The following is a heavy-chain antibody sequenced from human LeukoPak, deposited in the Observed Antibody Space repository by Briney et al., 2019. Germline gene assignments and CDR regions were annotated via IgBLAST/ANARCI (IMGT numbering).Heavy chain of an antibody. CDR1: GFTFSNYG. D-gene: IGHD3-22*01. CDR2: MSYDGSNE. Sequence: GGSLRLSCAASGFTFSNYGMHWVRQAPGKGLEWVAVMSYDGSNEYYADSVKGRFTISRDNSKNTLHLQMNSLRDEDTAVYYCSSESRYWGQGTLVIVSS. V-gene: IGHV3-30*03. J-gene: IGHJ4*02. CDR3: SSESRY.